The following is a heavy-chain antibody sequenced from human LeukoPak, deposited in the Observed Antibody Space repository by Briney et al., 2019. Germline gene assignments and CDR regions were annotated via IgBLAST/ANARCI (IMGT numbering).Heavy chain of an antibody. D-gene: IGHD3-10*01. CDR1: GFTFSSYE. V-gene: IGHV3-48*03. CDR2: ISSSGSTI. CDR3: ARDGSYGSGSPDT. J-gene: IGHJ5*02. Sequence: GGSLRLSCAASGFTFSSYEMNWVRQAPGKGLEWVSYISSSGSTIYYADSVKGRFTISRDNAKNSLYLQMNSLRAEDTGVYYCARDGSYGSGSPDTWGQGTLVTVSS.